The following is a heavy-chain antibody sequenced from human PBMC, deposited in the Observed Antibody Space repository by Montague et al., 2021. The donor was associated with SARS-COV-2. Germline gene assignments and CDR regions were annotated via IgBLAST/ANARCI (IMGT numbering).Heavy chain of an antibody. CDR2: TYLSGFT. Sequence: SDTLSLTCVVSDVSLSSSTWWSWVRQSPGKVLECVWETYLSGFTQYNPSVKSRVTISLDYSRSQFSLRLTSVTAADTAVYFCARGGLGNRGFDYWGQGALVTVSS. CDR1: DVSLSSSTW. D-gene: IGHD3/OR15-3a*01. V-gene: IGHV4-4*02. J-gene: IGHJ4*02. CDR3: ARGGLGNRGFDY.